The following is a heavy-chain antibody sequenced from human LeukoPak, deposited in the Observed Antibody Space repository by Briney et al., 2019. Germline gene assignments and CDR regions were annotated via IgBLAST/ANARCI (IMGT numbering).Heavy chain of an antibody. J-gene: IGHJ4*02. V-gene: IGHV1-18*01. D-gene: IGHD3-9*01. CDR3: ARDRPRSYYDILTGYLGHQDY. Sequence: ASVKVSCKASGYTFTSYGISWVRRAPGQGLEWMGWISAYNGNTNYAQKLQGRVTMTTDTSTSTAYMELRSLRSDDTAVYYCARDRPRSYYDILTGYLGHQDYWGQGTLVTVSS. CDR2: ISAYNGNT. CDR1: GYTFTSYG.